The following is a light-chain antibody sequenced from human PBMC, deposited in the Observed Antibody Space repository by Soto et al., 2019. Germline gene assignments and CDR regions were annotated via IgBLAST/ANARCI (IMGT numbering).Light chain of an antibody. CDR3: QQSFITPWT. CDR2: AAS. V-gene: IGKV1-39*01. J-gene: IGKJ1*01. Sequence: DIQLTQSPSSLSAPVGDRVTITCRASQSISDYLNWYQQKPGTAPKLLIYAASTLQSGVPSRFSGSASETDFTLTIRSMQTGDFATYYCQQSFITPWTFGQGTKVDIK. CDR1: QSISDY.